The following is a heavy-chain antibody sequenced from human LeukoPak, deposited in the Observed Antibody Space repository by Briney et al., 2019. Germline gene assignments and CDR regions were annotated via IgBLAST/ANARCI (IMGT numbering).Heavy chain of an antibody. V-gene: IGHV1-2*02. CDR3: ARTGGYYYYYMDV. J-gene: IGHJ6*03. Sequence: ASVKVSCKASGYTFTGYYMHWVRQAPGQGLEWMGWINPNSGGTNYAQKFQGRVTITRNTSISTAYMELSSLRSEDTAVYYCARTGGYYYYYMDVWGKGTTVTVSS. CDR2: INPNSGGT. CDR1: GYTFTGYY.